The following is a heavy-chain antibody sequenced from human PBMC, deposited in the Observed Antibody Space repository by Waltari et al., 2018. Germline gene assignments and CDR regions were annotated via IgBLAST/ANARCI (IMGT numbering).Heavy chain of an antibody. J-gene: IGHJ6*02. V-gene: IGHV3-23*01. Sequence: EVQLLESGGGLVQPGGSLRLSCAASGFTFSSYAMRWVRQAPGKGLGWVPAISGSGGSTYYADSVKGRFTISRDNSKNTLYLQMNSLRAEDTAVYYCAKSRKKCSGGSCYSFYYYYGMDVWGQGTTVTVSS. CDR2: ISGSGGST. CDR1: GFTFSSYA. CDR3: AKSRKKCSGGSCYSFYYYYGMDV. D-gene: IGHD2-15*01.